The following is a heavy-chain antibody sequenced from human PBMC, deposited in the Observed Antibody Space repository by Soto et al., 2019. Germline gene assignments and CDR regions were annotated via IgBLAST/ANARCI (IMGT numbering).Heavy chain of an antibody. CDR2: IYPGDSDT. D-gene: IGHD4-17*01. CDR1: GYSFTSEW. V-gene: IGHV5-51*01. J-gene: IGHJ4*02. Sequence: PGESLKISCKGSGYSFTSEWIGWVRQMPGKGLEWMGIIYPGDSDTRYSPSFQGQVTISADKSISTAYLQWSSLKASDTAMYYCARWGDALTTVTTRYFDYWGQGTLVTVSS. CDR3: ARWGDALTTVTTRYFDY.